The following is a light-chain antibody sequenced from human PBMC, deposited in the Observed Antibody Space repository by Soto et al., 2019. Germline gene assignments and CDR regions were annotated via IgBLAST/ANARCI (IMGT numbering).Light chain of an antibody. J-gene: IGLJ1*01. V-gene: IGLV1-51*02. CDR1: GSNIENNF. CDR3: ATWDTSLSAGV. CDR2: ENN. Sequence: QSVLTQPPSVSAAPGHKVTVSCSGSGSNIENNFVSWYRQLPGTAPKLLIYENNRRPSGIPDRFSGSKSGTSATLDIAGLETGDEADYYCATWDTSLSAGVFGPGTKVTVL.